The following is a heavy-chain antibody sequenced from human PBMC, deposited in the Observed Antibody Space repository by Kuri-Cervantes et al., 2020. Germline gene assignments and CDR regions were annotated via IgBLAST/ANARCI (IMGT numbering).Heavy chain of an antibody. Sequence: ASVKVSCKASGYTFTGYYLYWVRQAPGQGLEWMGQINPNSGDTEFPQKFQGRDTMTRDTSISTAYMELSSLRPDDTAVYYCARVSNYNDPSGNYFGGAGQFDPWGQGTLVTVSS. CDR3: ARVSNYNDPSGNYFGGAGQFDP. D-gene: IGHD3-22*01. J-gene: IGHJ5*02. CDR1: GYTFTGYY. CDR2: INPNSGDT. V-gene: IGHV1-2*06.